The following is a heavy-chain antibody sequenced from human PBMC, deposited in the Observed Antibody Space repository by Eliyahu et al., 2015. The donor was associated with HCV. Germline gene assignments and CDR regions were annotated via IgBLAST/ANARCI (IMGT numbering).Heavy chain of an antibody. CDR1: GYTFTSYG. Sequence: QVQLVQSGAEVKKPGASVKVSCKASGYTFTSYGISWVRQAPGQGLEWMGWISTYNGNTNYAQKLQGRVTMTTDTSTSTAYMELRSLRSDDTAVYYCARDRKVRGAYYYYGMDVWGQGTTVTVSS. CDR2: ISTYNGNT. CDR3: ARDRKVRGAYYYYGMDV. D-gene: IGHD3-10*01. J-gene: IGHJ6*02. V-gene: IGHV1-18*01.